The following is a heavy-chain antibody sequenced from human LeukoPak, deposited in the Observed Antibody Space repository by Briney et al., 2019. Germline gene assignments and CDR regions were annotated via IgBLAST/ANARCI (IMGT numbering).Heavy chain of an antibody. D-gene: IGHD2-2*01. V-gene: IGHV3-23*01. CDR2: ISGSGGST. CDR1: GFTFSSYA. CDR3: ANGGYCSSTSCYVQGSWFDP. Sequence: PGGSLRLSCAASGFTFSSYAMSWVRQAPGKGLEWVSAISGSGGSTYYADSVKGRFTISRDNPKNTLYLQMNSLRAEDTAVYYWANGGYCSSTSCYVQGSWFDPWGQGALVTVSS. J-gene: IGHJ5*02.